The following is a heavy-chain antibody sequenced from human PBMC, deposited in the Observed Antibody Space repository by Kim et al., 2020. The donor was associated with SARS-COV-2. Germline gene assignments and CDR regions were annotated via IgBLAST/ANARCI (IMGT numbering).Heavy chain of an antibody. Sequence: ASVKVSCKASGYTFTSYGISWVRQAPGQGLEWMGWISAYNGNTNYAQKLQGRVTMTTDTSTSTAYMELRSLRSDDTAVYYCARDPAAYYYDSSGYYFLRDYYYYGMDVWGQGTTVTVSS. V-gene: IGHV1-18*01. J-gene: IGHJ6*02. D-gene: IGHD3-22*01. CDR3: ARDPAAYYYDSSGYYFLRDYYYYGMDV. CDR2: ISAYNGNT. CDR1: GYTFTSYG.